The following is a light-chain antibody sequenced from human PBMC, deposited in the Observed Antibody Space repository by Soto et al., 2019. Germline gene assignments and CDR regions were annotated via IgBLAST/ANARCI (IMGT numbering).Light chain of an antibody. V-gene: IGLV2-8*01. Sequence: QSALTQPPSASGSPGQSVTISCTGTSSDVGGYNYVSWYQQHPGKAPKLMIYEVSKRPSGVPDSFSGSKSGNTASLTVSGLQAEDEADYYCSSYAGSNNFVVFGGGTKVTVL. CDR3: SSYAGSNNFVV. CDR2: EVS. CDR1: SSDVGGYNY. J-gene: IGLJ2*01.